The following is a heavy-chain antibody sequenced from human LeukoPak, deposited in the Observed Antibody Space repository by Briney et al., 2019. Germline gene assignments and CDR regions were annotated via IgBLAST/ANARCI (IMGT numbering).Heavy chain of an antibody. CDR3: VKGPRDTYGTNWFVS. CDR1: GLILGNYA. D-gene: IGHD2-21*01. J-gene: IGHJ5*01. V-gene: IGHV3-23*01. Sequence: QPGGSLRLSCVASGLILGNYAMSWVRHAPGKRLQRVSQISGTGGATWYAGFARDRFTISRDNSKKTLYLQMSGLRVEDTAMYYCVKGPRDTYGTNWFVSWGQGTLLIVSS. CDR2: ISGTGGAT.